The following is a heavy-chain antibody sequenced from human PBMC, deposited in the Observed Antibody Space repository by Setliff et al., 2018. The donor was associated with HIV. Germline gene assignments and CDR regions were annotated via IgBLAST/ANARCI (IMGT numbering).Heavy chain of an antibody. CDR1: GGSISSSGNY. CDR3: ARALSPYGSGDPYYYYGMDV. Sequence: PSETLSLTCTVSGGSISSSGNYWTWIRQRPGKGLEWIGYIYHTGTTYYHPSLKSRVLISVDTSNNQFSLRLSSVTAADTAVYYCARALSPYGSGDPYYYYGMDVWGQGTTVTVSS. D-gene: IGHD3-10*01. V-gene: IGHV4-31*03. J-gene: IGHJ6*02. CDR2: IYHTGTT.